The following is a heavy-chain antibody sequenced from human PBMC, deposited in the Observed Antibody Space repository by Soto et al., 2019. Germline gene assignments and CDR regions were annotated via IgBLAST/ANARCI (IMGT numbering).Heavy chain of an antibody. Sequence: QVHLQESGPGLVKPSQTLSLTCTVSGGSVSSGDYYWSWILQPPGKGLDWIGYIYYSGSTYYNPSLKSRVTIAVDTSKNQFSLKLSSVTAADTAVYYCARAPPLKYTYGLRGAFDIWGQGTMVTVSS. CDR2: IYYSGST. CDR3: ARAPPLKYTYGLRGAFDI. J-gene: IGHJ3*02. V-gene: IGHV4-30-4*01. D-gene: IGHD5-18*01. CDR1: GGSVSSGDYY.